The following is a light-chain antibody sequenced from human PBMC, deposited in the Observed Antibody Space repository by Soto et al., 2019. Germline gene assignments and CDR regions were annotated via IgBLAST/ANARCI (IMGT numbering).Light chain of an antibody. CDR2: EAS. Sequence: EIVLTQSPATLSLSPGERATLSCRASQSVSSYLAWYQQKPGQAPRLLMYEASNRATGIPAMFSGGGSGTDFTLTICSLEPEDFAVYYCQQRSDWPWTFGQGTKVEIK. J-gene: IGKJ1*01. CDR1: QSVSSY. CDR3: QQRSDWPWT. V-gene: IGKV3-11*01.